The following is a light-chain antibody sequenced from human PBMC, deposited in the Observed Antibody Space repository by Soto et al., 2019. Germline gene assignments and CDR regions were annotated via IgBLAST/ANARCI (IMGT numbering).Light chain of an antibody. V-gene: IGKV1-5*03. CDR3: QYWDDYSWT. J-gene: IGKJ1*01. CDR1: QSITDW. CDR2: KAS. Sequence: DIQMTQSPSTLSASVGDRDTITCRASQSITDWLAWYQQKPGKAPKFLIYKASNLEGGVPSRFSGSGSGTELTLTISSVQPDDFATYYCQYWDDYSWTFGQGTKVEIK.